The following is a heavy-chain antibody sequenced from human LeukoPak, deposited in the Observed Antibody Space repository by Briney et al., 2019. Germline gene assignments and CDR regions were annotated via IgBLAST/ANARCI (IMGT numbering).Heavy chain of an antibody. CDR1: GFTFSSYW. D-gene: IGHD3-10*01. V-gene: IGHV3-7*03. Sequence: GGSLRLSCAASGFTFSSYWMTWVRQAPGKGLEWVANIKKDGSEKYYGDSVAGRFTISRDNAKNSLYLQMNSLRAEDTAVYYCARVEGKSPLLSVDPWGQGTLVTVSS. CDR3: ARVEGKSPLLSVDP. J-gene: IGHJ5*02. CDR2: IKKDGSEK.